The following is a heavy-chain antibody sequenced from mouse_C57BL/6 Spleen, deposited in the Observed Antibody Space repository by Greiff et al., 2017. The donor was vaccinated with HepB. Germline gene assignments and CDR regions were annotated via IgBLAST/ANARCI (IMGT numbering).Heavy chain of an antibody. CDR1: GYSFTGYY. CDR3: ARRNGAMDY. J-gene: IGHJ4*01. CDR2: INPSTGGT. V-gene: IGHV1-42*01. Sequence: VHVKQSGPELVKPGASVKISCKASGYSFTGYYMNWVKQSPEKSLEWIGEINPSTGGTTYNQKFKAKATLTVDKSSSTAYMQLKSLTSEDSAVYYCARRNGAMDYWGQGTSVTVSS.